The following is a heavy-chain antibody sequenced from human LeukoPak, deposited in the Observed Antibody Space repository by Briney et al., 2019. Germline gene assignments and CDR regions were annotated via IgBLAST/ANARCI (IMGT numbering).Heavy chain of an antibody. J-gene: IGHJ4*02. CDR2: FDPEDGET. V-gene: IGHV1-24*01. CDR1: GYTLTELS. Sequence: GASVKVSCKVSGYTLTELSMHWVRQAPGKGLEWMGGFDPEDGETIYAQKFQGRVTMTEDTSTDTAYMELSSLRSEDTAVYHCATGRSFGDYVGYWGQGTLVTVSS. CDR3: ATGRSFGDYVGY. D-gene: IGHD3-16*01.